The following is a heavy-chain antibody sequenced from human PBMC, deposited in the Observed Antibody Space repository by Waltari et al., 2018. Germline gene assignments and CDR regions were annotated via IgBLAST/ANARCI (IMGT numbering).Heavy chain of an antibody. J-gene: IGHJ4*01. CDR1: GFTFDDYA. CDR2: ISWNSGSI. D-gene: IGHD2-15*01. CDR3: AKARYCSGGSCYSRNYFDY. Sequence: EVQLVESGGGLVQPGRSLRLSCAASGFTFDDYAMHWVRQAPGKGLEWVSGISWNSGSIGYADSVKGRFTISRDNAKNSLYLQMNSLRAEDTALYYCAKARYCSGGSCYSRNYFDYWGQERWSPSPQ. V-gene: IGHV3-9*01.